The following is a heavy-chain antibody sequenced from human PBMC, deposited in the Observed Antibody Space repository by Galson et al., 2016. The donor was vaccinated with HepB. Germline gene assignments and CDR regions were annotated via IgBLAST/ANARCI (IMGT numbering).Heavy chain of an antibody. CDR1: GFTFSDYN. J-gene: IGHJ4*02. V-gene: IGHV3-30*04. CDR3: ARGAPFDS. Sequence: SLRLSCAASGFTFSDYNMHWVRQAPGKGLEWVSHISNDGTFRDYADSVRGRFSISRDKSNNTLYLQMNSLRLDDTAIYYCARGAPFDSWGQGTLVTVST. CDR2: ISNDGTFR.